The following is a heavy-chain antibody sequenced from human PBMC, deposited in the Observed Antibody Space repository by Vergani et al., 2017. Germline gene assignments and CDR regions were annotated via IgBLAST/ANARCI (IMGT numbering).Heavy chain of an antibody. CDR2: IIPSGGST. CDR3: TRGWYYDSIAYWAY. CDR1: GGTFSSNS. Sequence: QGQLAQSWAEVKKPGSSVKVSCKASGGTFSSNSISWVRQAPGQGLEWMGRIIPSGGSTSYAQKFQGRVTMTRDTSTSTVYMELSSLRSEDTAVYYCTRGWYYDSIAYWAYWGQGTLVTVSS. J-gene: IGHJ4*02. D-gene: IGHD3-22*01. V-gene: IGHV1-46*03.